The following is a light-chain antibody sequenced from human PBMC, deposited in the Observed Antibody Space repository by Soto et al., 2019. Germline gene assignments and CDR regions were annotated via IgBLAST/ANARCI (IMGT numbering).Light chain of an antibody. Sequence: QSALTQPASVSGSPGQSITISCTGTRSDVGSYNLVSWYQQHPGKAPKLMIYEVSKRPSGVSNRFSGSKSDNTASLTISGLQAEDEADYYCCSYAGSPSIFGTGTKLTVL. J-gene: IGLJ1*01. CDR3: CSYAGSPSI. CDR1: RSDVGSYNL. V-gene: IGLV2-23*02. CDR2: EVS.